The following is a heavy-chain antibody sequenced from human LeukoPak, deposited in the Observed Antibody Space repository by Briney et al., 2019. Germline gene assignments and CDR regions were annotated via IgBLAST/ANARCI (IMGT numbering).Heavy chain of an antibody. D-gene: IGHD4-23*01. J-gene: IGHJ4*02. Sequence: SETLSLTCIVSGGSISSSSYYWAWIRQPPGKGLEWIGSIYYSGSTYYTPSLKSRVTISADTSRNQFSLELRSVTAADTALYYCAREDGGTHSSDYWGQGTLVTVSS. CDR3: AREDGGTHSSDY. CDR1: GGSISSSSYY. CDR2: IYYSGST. V-gene: IGHV4-39*07.